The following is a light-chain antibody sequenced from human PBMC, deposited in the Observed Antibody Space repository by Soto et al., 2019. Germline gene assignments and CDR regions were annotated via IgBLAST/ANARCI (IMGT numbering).Light chain of an antibody. CDR1: SSDVGAYDF. CDR2: QVT. V-gene: IGLV2-8*01. CDR3: SSFTNSILV. J-gene: IGLJ3*02. Sequence: QSALTQPPSASGSPGQSVTISCTGTSSDVGAYDFVSWFQQHPGKAPKLIIYQVTKRPSGVPYRFSGSKSGNTASLTVSGLQAEDEADYYCSSFTNSILVFGGGTKLTVL.